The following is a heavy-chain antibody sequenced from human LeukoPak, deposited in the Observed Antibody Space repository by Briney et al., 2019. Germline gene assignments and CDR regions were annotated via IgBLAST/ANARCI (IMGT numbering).Heavy chain of an antibody. J-gene: IGHJ4*02. D-gene: IGHD1-14*01. V-gene: IGHV1-18*01. CDR3: ARERYEGGSIDY. CDR1: GYTFTTRG. CDR2: ITTYNGNT. Sequence: ASVKVSCKASGYTFTTRGITWVRQAPGQGLEWMGWITTYNGNTNYAQKVQGRVTMTRDTSTSTAYMELRSLRSDDTAVYYCARERYEGGSIDYWGQGTLVTVSS.